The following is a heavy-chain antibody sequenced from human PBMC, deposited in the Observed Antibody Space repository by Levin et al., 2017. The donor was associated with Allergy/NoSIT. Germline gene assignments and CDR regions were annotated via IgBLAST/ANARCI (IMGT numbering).Heavy chain of an antibody. V-gene: IGHV3-30-3*01. J-gene: IGHJ5*02. CDR3: ARESALGYCSGGSCSYGGGEYNWFDP. D-gene: IGHD2-15*01. Sequence: LSLTCAASGFTFSSYAMHWVRQAPGKGLEWVAVISYDGSNKYYADSVKGRFTISRDNSKNTLYLQMNSLRAEDTAVYYCARESALGYCSGGSCSYGGGEYNWFDPWGQGTLVTVSS. CDR1: GFTFSSYA. CDR2: ISYDGSNK.